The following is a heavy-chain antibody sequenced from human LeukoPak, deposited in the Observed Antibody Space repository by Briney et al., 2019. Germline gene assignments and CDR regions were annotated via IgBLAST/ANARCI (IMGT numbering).Heavy chain of an antibody. CDR2: ISSSSSYI. D-gene: IGHD3-22*01. CDR3: ARGHYYYDSSGYLFDAFDI. V-gene: IGHV3-21*01. Sequence: GGSLRLSCAASGFTFSSYSMNWVRQAPGKGLEWVSSISSSSSYIYYADSVKGRFTISRDNAKNSLYLQMNSLRAEDTAVYYYARGHYYYDSSGYLFDAFDIWGQGTMVTVSS. J-gene: IGHJ3*02. CDR1: GFTFSSYS.